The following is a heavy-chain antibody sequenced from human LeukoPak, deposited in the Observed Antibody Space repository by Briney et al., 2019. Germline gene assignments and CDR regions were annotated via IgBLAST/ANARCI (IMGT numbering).Heavy chain of an antibody. D-gene: IGHD2-8*01. CDR3: ARESTNGVGGLLDY. CDR2: IILNSGGP. Sequence: ASVKVSCKASGYTFSGYYMHWVRQAPGQGLEWMGWIILNSGGPNYAQKFQGRVTMTRDTSISTVYMELSSLGSDDTAVYYCARESTNGVGGLLDYWGQGTLVTVSS. J-gene: IGHJ4*02. V-gene: IGHV1-2*02. CDR1: GYTFSGYY.